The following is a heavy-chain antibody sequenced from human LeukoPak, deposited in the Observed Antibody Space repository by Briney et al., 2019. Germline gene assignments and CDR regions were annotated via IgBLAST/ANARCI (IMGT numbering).Heavy chain of an antibody. CDR1: GDTLSALS. CDR3: TTGKIYCSTTSCSDDY. J-gene: IGHJ4*02. Sequence: ASVKVSCMVSGDTLSALSMHWVRQAPGKGLEWMGGFHPEDGETIYAQKFQGRVTMTEDTSTDTAYMELSSLRSDDTAVYYCTTGKIYCSTTSCSDDYWGQGTLVTVSS. CDR2: FHPEDGET. D-gene: IGHD2-2*01. V-gene: IGHV1-24*01.